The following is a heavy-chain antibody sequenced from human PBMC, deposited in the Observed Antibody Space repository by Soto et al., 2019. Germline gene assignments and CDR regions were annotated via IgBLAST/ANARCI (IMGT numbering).Heavy chain of an antibody. CDR1: GFTFTNHP. CDR3: AQTNVDSHRYFYGLVV. CDR2: ISGSGGST. Sequence: VQLLESGGGLVQPGGSLRLSCAASGFTFTNHPMSWVRLAPGKGLAWVSSISGSGGSTWYADSVKGRFTISMDNSKYALYLQTTSLIAQDSSVYSCAQTNVDSHRYFYGLVVWGQGTTVTVSS. J-gene: IGHJ6*02. D-gene: IGHD2-21*01. V-gene: IGHV3-23*01.